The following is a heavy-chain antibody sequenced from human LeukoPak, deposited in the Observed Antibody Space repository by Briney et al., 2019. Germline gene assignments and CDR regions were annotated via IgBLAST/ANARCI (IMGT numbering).Heavy chain of an antibody. J-gene: IGHJ3*02. V-gene: IGHV4-61*02. CDR1: GGSVTRGAYS. CDR2: IYTSGDT. CDR3: ARFPISSIAAAYYAFDI. Sequence: SQTLSLTCTVSGGSVTRGAYSWTWIRQPVGKGLEWIGRIYTSGDTKYNPSLKSRVTISVGASNNQFSLKLTSVTAADTAVYYCARFPISSIAAAYYAFDIWGQGTMVTVSS. D-gene: IGHD6-13*01.